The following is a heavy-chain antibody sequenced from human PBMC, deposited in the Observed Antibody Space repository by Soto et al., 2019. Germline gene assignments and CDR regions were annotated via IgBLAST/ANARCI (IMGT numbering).Heavy chain of an antibody. Sequence: SAIMSLSCSVSGRSIRKGCYSWLWIRRSPGKGLEWIGYIYHSGSTYYNPSLKSRVTISVDRSKNQFSLKLSSVTAADTAVYYCAGIAARPVGWFDPWGQGTLVTVSS. D-gene: IGHD6-6*01. J-gene: IGHJ5*02. CDR1: GRSIRKGCYS. CDR2: IYHSGST. CDR3: AGIAARPVGWFDP. V-gene: IGHV4-30-2*06.